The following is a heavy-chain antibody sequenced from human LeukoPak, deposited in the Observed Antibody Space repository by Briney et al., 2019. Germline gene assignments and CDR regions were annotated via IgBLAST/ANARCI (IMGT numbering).Heavy chain of an antibody. CDR2: ISGSGGST. CDR1: GFTFSSYA. J-gene: IGHJ3*02. Sequence: PGGSLRLSCAASGFTFSSYAMSWVRQAPGKGLEWVSAISGSGGSTYYADSVKGRFTISRDNSKNTLYLQMNSLRAEDTAVYYCAKDYIWGSYRFGAFDIWGQGTMVTVSS. V-gene: IGHV3-23*01. CDR3: AKDYIWGSYRFGAFDI. D-gene: IGHD3-16*02.